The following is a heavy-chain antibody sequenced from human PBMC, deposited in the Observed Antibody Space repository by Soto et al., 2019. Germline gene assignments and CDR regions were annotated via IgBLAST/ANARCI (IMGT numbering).Heavy chain of an antibody. D-gene: IGHD2-15*01. J-gene: IGHJ6*02. V-gene: IGHV4-34*01. CDR2: INHSGST. CDR3: ARGFRGYCSGGSCYSVVFYYYYYGMDV. Sequence: SETLSLTCAVYGGSFSGYYWSWIRQPPGKGLEWIGEINHSGSTNYNPSLKSRVTISVDTSKNQFSLKLSSVTAADAAVYYCARGFRGYCSGGSCYSVVFYYYYYGMDVWGQGTTVTVSS. CDR1: GGSFSGYY.